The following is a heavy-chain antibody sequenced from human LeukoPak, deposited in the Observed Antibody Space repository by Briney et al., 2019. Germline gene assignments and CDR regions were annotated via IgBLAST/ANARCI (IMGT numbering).Heavy chain of an antibody. CDR2: INSDGSSI. J-gene: IGHJ4*02. V-gene: IGHV3-74*01. CDR1: GFTFSSYW. Sequence: GGSLRLSCAASGFTFSSYWMHWVRQAPGKGLVWVSRINSDGSSISYADSVKGRFTISRDNAKNTLYLQMNSLRAEDTAVYYCARDVGAAAFDYWGQGTLVTVSS. CDR3: ARDVGAAAFDY. D-gene: IGHD6-13*01.